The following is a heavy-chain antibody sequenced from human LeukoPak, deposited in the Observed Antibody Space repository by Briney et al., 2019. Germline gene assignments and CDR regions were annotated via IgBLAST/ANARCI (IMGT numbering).Heavy chain of an antibody. V-gene: IGHV3-72*01. CDR1: GFKFSDHY. J-gene: IGHJ6*02. Sequence: PGGSLRLSCAASGFKFSDHYIDSVRPAPGKGLESVGRSRNKASSYTTEYAASVEGILTTSRGVSERSLYLQLNSLRTEDTAVYYCGRIAINANNGMDVWGQGTTVTVSS. CDR2: SRNKASSYTT. D-gene: IGHD1/OR15-1a*01. CDR3: GRIAINANNGMDV.